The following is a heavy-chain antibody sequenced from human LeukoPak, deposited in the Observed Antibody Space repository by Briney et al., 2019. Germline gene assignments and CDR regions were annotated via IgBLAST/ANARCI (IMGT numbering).Heavy chain of an antibody. V-gene: IGHV1-2*02. Sequence: ASVKVSCKASGYTFTGYYMHWVRQAPGQGLEWMGWINPNSGGTNYAQKFQGRVTMTRDTSISTAYMELSRLRSDDTAVYYGARVKSSAVAGNFDYWGQGTLVTVSS. CDR1: GYTFTGYY. CDR2: INPNSGGT. J-gene: IGHJ4*02. CDR3: ARVKSSAVAGNFDY. D-gene: IGHD6-19*01.